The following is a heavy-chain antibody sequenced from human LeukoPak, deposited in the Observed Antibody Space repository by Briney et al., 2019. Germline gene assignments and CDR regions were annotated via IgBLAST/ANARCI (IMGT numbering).Heavy chain of an antibody. Sequence: SETLSLTCTVSGGSISSSSYYWGWIRQPPGKGLEWIGSIYYSGSTYYNPSLKSRVTISVDTSKNQFSLKLSSVTAADTAVYYCARRGGGRYFDWLLSIRAYFNYWGQGTLVTVSS. V-gene: IGHV4-39*01. D-gene: IGHD3-9*01. CDR2: IYYSGST. CDR1: GGSISSSSYY. J-gene: IGHJ4*02. CDR3: ARRGGGRYFDWLLSIRAYFNY.